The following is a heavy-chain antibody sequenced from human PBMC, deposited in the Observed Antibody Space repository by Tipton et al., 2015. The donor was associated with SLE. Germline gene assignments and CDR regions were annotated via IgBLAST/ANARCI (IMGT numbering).Heavy chain of an antibody. J-gene: IGHJ3*02. CDR3: ARRCGDAFDI. V-gene: IGHV4-59*07. CDR1: GGSISSYY. D-gene: IGHD4/OR15-4a*01. Sequence: TLSLTCTVSGGSISSYYWSWIRQPPGKGLEWIGYNYYSGSTNYNPSLKSRVTISVDTSKNQFSLKLSSVTAADTAVYYCARRCGDAFDIWGQGTMVTVSS. CDR2: NYYSGST.